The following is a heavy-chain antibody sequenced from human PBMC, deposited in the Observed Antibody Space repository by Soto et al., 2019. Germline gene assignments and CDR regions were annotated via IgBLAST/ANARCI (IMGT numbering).Heavy chain of an antibody. CDR1: GGSISSGDYY. D-gene: IGHD2-15*01. CDR3: ARDARYCSGGSCYIRTVDY. CDR2: IYYSGST. Sequence: PSVTLSLTCTVSGGSISSGDYYWSWIRQPPGKGLEWIGYIYYSGSTYYNPSLKSRVTISVDTSKNQFSLKLSSVTAADTAVYYCARDARYCSGGSCYIRTVDYWGQGTLVTVSS. V-gene: IGHV4-30-4*01. J-gene: IGHJ4*02.